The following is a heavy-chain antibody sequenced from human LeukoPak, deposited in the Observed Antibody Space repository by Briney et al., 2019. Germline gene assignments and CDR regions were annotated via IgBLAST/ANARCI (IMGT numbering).Heavy chain of an antibody. CDR3: ARNWSPYDY. J-gene: IGHJ4*02. V-gene: IGHV3-7*01. CDR1: GFTSSSYW. Sequence: GGSLRLSCAASGFTSSSYWMNWVRQAPGKGLEWVANIKQDGSESHFVDSVKGRFTISRDNAKNSLDMQMNSLRVEDTAVYYCARNWSPYDYWGQGTLVTVSS. CDR2: IKQDGSES.